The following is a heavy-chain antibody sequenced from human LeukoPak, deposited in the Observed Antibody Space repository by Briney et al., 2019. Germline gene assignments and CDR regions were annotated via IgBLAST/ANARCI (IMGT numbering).Heavy chain of an antibody. CDR3: AKMLNTGHAHAALDY. Sequence: GRSLRLSCAAAGFTFSTYGMHWVRQSPGKGLEWVAVISYDGSYKEYADSVKGRFTISRDNSKNTLYLQMNSLRAEDTAVYYCAKMLNTGHAHAALDYWGQGTLVTVSS. J-gene: IGHJ4*02. CDR2: ISYDGSYK. CDR1: GFTFSTYG. V-gene: IGHV3-30*18. D-gene: IGHD2-8*02.